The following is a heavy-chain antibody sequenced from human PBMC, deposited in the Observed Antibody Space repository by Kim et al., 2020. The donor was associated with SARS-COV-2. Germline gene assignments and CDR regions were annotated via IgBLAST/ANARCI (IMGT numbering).Heavy chain of an antibody. CDR3: ARLSPIPAAKYAFDI. J-gene: IGHJ3*02. V-gene: IGHV1-46*01. D-gene: IGHD2-2*01. Sequence: QKFQGRVTMTRDTSTSTVYMELSSLRSEDTAVYYCARLSPIPAAKYAFDIWGQGTMVTVSS.